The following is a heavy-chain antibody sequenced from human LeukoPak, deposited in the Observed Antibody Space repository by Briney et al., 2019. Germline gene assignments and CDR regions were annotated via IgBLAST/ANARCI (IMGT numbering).Heavy chain of an antibody. Sequence: ASVKVSCKASGYTFTGYYMHWVRQAPGQGLEWMGWINPNSGGTNYAQKFQGRVTMTRDTSIITAYMELSRLRSDDTAVYYCARDLGDFWSGNHAFDIWGQGTMVTVSS. CDR1: GYTFTGYY. CDR2: INPNSGGT. D-gene: IGHD3-3*01. V-gene: IGHV1-2*02. J-gene: IGHJ3*02. CDR3: ARDLGDFWSGNHAFDI.